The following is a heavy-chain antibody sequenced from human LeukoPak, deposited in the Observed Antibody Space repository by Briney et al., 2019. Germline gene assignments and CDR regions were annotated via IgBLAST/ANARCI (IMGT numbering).Heavy chain of an antibody. J-gene: IGHJ4*02. CDR1: GYTFTGYY. V-gene: IGHV1-2*02. CDR2: INPNNGGT. CDR3: ARQNCSSTSCVLGDFDY. Sequence: ASVKVSCKASGYTFTGYYMHWVRQAPGQGLEWMGWINPNNGGTNYAQKFQGRVTMTRDTSISTAYMELSRLRSDDTAVYYCARQNCSSTSCVLGDFDYWGQGTLVTVSS. D-gene: IGHD2-2*01.